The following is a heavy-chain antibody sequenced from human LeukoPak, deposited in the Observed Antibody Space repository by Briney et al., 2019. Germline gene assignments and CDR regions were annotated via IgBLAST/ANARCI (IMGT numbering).Heavy chain of an antibody. CDR2: ISYDGSNK. CDR1: GFSLTTFD. D-gene: IGHD3-22*01. V-gene: IGHV3-30-3*01. CDR3: AREGRSYYDSSALYAFDI. J-gene: IGHJ3*02. Sequence: PGGSLRLSCAASGFSLTTFDIHWVRQAPGKGLEWVAVISYDGSNKYYADSVKGRFTISRDNSKNTLYLQMNSLRAEDTAVYYCAREGRSYYDSSALYAFDIWGQGTMVTVSS.